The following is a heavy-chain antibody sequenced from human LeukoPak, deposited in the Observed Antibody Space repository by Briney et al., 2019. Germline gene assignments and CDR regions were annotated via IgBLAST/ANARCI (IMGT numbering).Heavy chain of an antibody. Sequence: GGSLRLSCAASGFTFSSYDMHWVRQAPGKGLEWVAVVSYDGTNKYYADDSVKGRFTISRDNSRDTLYLQMNSLSAEDTAVYYCAKERNYYGSGSSTDFDFWGQGTLVTVSS. J-gene: IGHJ4*02. V-gene: IGHV3-30*18. CDR1: GFTFSSYD. CDR3: AKERNYYGSGSSTDFDF. D-gene: IGHD3-10*01. CDR2: VSYDGTNK.